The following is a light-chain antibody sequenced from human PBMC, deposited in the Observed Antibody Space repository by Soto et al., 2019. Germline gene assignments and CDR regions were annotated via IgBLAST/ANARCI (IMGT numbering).Light chain of an antibody. J-gene: IGKJ1*01. Sequence: EIVSTQSPGTLSLSPGERATLSCRASQSVSSSYLAWYQQKPGQAPRLLIYGASSRATGIPDRFSGSGSGTDFTLTISRLEPEDFAVCYCQQYGSSPWTFGQGTKVDI. V-gene: IGKV3-20*01. CDR3: QQYGSSPWT. CDR2: GAS. CDR1: QSVSSSY.